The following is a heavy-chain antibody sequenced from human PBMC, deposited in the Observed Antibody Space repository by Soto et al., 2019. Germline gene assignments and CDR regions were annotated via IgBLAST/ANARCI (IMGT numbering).Heavy chain of an antibody. CDR3: TRSYIVVVPAAMAHYHYYMDV. CDR1: GFTFSGSA. D-gene: IGHD2-2*01. CDR2: IRSKANSYAT. Sequence: GGSLRLSCAASGFTFSGSAMHWVRQASGKGLEWVGRIRSKANSYATAYAVSVKGRFTISRDDSKNTAYLQMNSLKTEDTAVYYCTRSYIVVVPAAMAHYHYYMDVWGKGTTVTVSS. V-gene: IGHV3-73*01. J-gene: IGHJ6*03.